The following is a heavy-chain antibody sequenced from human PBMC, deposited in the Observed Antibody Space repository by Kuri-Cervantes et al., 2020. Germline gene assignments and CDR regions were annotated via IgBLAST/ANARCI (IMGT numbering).Heavy chain of an antibody. CDR3: ANRWDAFDI. D-gene: IGHD4-23*01. CDR1: GFTFSTYG. CDR2: ISNSGGST. J-gene: IGHJ3*02. V-gene: IGHV3-23*01. Sequence: GESLKISCAASGFTFSTYGMSWVRQAPGKGLEWVSGISNSGGSTYYADSVKGRFTISRDNSKNTLYLQMNSLRAEDTAVYYCANRWDAFDIWGQGTMVTVSS.